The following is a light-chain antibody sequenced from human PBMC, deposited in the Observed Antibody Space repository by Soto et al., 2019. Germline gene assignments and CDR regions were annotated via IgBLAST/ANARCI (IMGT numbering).Light chain of an antibody. V-gene: IGLV2-14*03. CDR2: DVT. CDR3: SSYTRSTTVV. Sequence: QSALTQPASVSGSPGQSITISCTGTSRDVGGYNYVSWYQHHPGKAPKVIIYDVTIRPSGVSNRFSGSKSGNTASLTISGLKAEDEADYYCSSYTRSTTVVFGGGTKLTVL. J-gene: IGLJ2*01. CDR1: SRDVGGYNY.